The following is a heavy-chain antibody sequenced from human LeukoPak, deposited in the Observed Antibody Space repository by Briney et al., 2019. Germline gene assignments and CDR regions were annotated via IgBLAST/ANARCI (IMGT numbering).Heavy chain of an antibody. Sequence: PGGSLRLSCAASGFTFSSYSMNWVRQAPGKGLEWVSYISSSGSTTHYSDSVKGRFTISRDNAKKSLYLQMNSLRADDTAVYYCANLVGATPYWGQGTLVTVSS. CDR3: ANLVGATPY. V-gene: IGHV3-48*04. J-gene: IGHJ4*02. D-gene: IGHD1-26*01. CDR2: ISSSGSTT. CDR1: GFTFSSYS.